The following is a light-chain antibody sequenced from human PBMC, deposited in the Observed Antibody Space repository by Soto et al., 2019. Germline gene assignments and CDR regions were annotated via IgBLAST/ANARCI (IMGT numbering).Light chain of an antibody. CDR3: QKRSNWPLT. Sequence: VLTQSPATQSKSPGERATVSCRASQSVSSYLAWYQQKAGQAPRLLIYDASNRATGIPARFSGSGSGTDFTLTISSLEPEDFAVYYCQKRSNWPLTFGGGTKVDI. V-gene: IGKV3-11*01. J-gene: IGKJ4*01. CDR2: DAS. CDR1: QSVSSY.